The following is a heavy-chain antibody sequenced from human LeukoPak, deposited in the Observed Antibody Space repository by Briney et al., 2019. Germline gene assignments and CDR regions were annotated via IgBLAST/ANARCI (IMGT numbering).Heavy chain of an antibody. Sequence: PGGSLRLSCAASGFTFSNYEMNWVRQAPGKGLEWVAHISSTGDTIYYADSVKGRFTISRDNAKNSLYLQMNSLRAEDTAVYYCARDGEIGGVFAFDIWGQGTMVTVSS. D-gene: IGHD3-16*01. CDR2: ISSTGDTI. J-gene: IGHJ3*02. CDR1: GFTFSNYE. V-gene: IGHV3-48*03. CDR3: ARDGEIGGVFAFDI.